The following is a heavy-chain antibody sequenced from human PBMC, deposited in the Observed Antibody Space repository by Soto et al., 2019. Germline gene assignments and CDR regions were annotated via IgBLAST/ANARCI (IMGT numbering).Heavy chain of an antibody. D-gene: IGHD5-18*01. Sequence: EVQLLESGGGLVQPGGSLRLSCAASGFTFSSYAMSWVRQAPGKGLEWVSAISGSGGSTYYADSVKGRFTISRDNSKNTLYLQMNSLRAEDTAVYYCAKIPPGYSYGYFYFDYWGQGNLVTVSS. V-gene: IGHV3-23*01. CDR1: GFTFSSYA. CDR2: ISGSGGST. J-gene: IGHJ4*02. CDR3: AKIPPGYSYGYFYFDY.